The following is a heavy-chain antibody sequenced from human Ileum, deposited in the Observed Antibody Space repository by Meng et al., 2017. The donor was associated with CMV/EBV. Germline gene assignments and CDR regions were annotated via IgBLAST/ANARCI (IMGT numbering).Heavy chain of an antibody. CDR1: GFTFSSYS. CDR3: ETLWGWGVGY. Sequence: GESLKISCAASGFTFSSYSMNWLRQAPGKGLEWVSSISSSSSYIYYADSVKGRFTISRDNAKNSLDLQMNNLKVDDTAVNYCETLWGWGVGYWGQGTLVTVSS. V-gene: IGHV3-21*01. D-gene: IGHD4/OR15-4a*01. CDR2: ISSSSSYI. J-gene: IGHJ4*02.